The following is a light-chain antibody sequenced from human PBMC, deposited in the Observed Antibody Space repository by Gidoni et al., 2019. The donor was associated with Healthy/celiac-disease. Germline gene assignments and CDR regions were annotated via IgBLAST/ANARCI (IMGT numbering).Light chain of an antibody. Sequence: ELVLTPSPATLALSPGERATLSCRASQSVSSYLAWYQQKPGPAPRLLIYDASNRATGNPARFSGSGSGTDFTLTISSLEPEDFAVYYGQQRSNWPPLTFGGGTKVEIK. V-gene: IGKV3-11*01. CDR1: QSVSSY. J-gene: IGKJ4*01. CDR3: QQRSNWPPLT. CDR2: DAS.